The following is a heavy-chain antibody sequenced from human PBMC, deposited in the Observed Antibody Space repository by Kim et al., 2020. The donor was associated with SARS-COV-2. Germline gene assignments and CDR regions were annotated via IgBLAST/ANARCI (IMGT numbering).Heavy chain of an antibody. J-gene: IGHJ4*02. CDR3: ARAEGYSSSYDY. Sequence: NYAQKLQGRVTMTTDTSTSTAYMELRSLRSDDTAMYYCARAEGYSSSYDYWGQGTLVTVSS. D-gene: IGHD6-13*01. V-gene: IGHV1-18*01.